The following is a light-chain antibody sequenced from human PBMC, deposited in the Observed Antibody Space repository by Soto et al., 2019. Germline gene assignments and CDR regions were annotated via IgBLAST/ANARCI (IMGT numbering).Light chain of an antibody. Sequence: DIQMTQSPSTLSASVGDRVTITCRASQSISSWLAWYQQKPGKAPKLLIYDASSLESGVPSRFSGSGSGTEFTLTISSLQPDDFATYYCQQSYTTPWTFGQGTKVEI. J-gene: IGKJ1*01. CDR2: DAS. CDR1: QSISSW. CDR3: QQSYTTPWT. V-gene: IGKV1-5*01.